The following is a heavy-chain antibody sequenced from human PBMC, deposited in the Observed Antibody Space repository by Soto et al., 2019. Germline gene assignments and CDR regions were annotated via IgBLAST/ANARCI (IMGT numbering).Heavy chain of an antibody. D-gene: IGHD3-22*01. V-gene: IGHV1-69*13. CDR2: IIPIFGTA. J-gene: IGHJ5*02. CDR1: GGTFSSYA. CDR3: ARPTRFYYDSSGQSAWFDP. Sequence: GASVKVSCKASGGTFSSYAISWVRQAPGQGLEWMGGIIPIFGTANYAQKFQGTVTITADESTTTAYMELSSLRSEDTAVYYCARPTRFYYDSSGQSAWFDPWGQGTLVTVSS.